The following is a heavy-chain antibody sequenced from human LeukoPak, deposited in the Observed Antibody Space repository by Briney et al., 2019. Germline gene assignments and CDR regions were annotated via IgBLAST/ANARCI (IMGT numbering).Heavy chain of an antibody. D-gene: IGHD6-19*01. CDR1: GFTFSNYA. CDR2: ISGSGGST. Sequence: PVGSLRLSCAASGFTFSNYAMSWVRQAPGKGLEWVSVISGSGGSTYYADSVKGRFTISRDNSKNTLYLQMNSLRAEDTAVYYCANGKGVAVAVGTWGQGTLVTVSS. CDR3: ANGKGVAVAVGT. J-gene: IGHJ5*02. V-gene: IGHV3-23*01.